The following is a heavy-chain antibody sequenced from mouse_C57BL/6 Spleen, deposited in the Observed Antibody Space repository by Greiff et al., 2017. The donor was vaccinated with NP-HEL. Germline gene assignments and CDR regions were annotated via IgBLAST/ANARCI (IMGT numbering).Heavy chain of an antibody. CDR2: IYPGNSDT. CDR3: TILYYYGSSFFDY. D-gene: IGHD1-1*01. V-gene: IGHV1-5*01. CDR1: GYTFTSYW. J-gene: IGHJ2*01. Sequence: VQLQQSGTVLARPGASVKMSCKTSGYTFTSYWMHWVKQRPGQGLEWIGAIYPGNSDTSYNQKFKGKAKLTAVTSASTAYMELSSLTNEDSAVYYCTILYYYGSSFFDYWGQGTTLTVSS.